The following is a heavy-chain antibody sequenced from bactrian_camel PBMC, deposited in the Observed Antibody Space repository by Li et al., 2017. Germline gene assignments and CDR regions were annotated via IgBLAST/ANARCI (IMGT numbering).Heavy chain of an antibody. CDR3: ANTVFGSPYY. Sequence: DVQLVESGGGLVQPGGSLRLSCAASGFTFSTYAMNWVRQAPGKRLEWVSLVNNAGTATYYLDGVKGRFTIARDNAKNMLYLQLNSLKTEDMAMYYCANTVFGSPYYWGQGTQVTVS. J-gene: IGHJ4*01. V-gene: IGHV3S31*01. D-gene: IGHD3*01. CDR2: VNNAGTAT. CDR1: GFTFSTYA.